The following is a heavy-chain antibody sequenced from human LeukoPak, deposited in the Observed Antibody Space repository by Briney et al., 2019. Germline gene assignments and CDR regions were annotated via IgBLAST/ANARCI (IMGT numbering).Heavy chain of an antibody. CDR2: IWYDGSKQ. V-gene: IGHV3-33*01. CDR1: GFIFSSYG. CDR3: ARDVGSSNWNLNWFDP. D-gene: IGHD6-13*01. J-gene: IGHJ5*02. Sequence: PGGSLRLSCAASGFIFSSYGFHWVSQAPGKGLERVAVIWYDGSKQYYAASVKGRFTISKDSFKNTLYLQMNSLRVEDTAIYFCARDVGSSNWNLNWFDPWGQGTLVTVSS.